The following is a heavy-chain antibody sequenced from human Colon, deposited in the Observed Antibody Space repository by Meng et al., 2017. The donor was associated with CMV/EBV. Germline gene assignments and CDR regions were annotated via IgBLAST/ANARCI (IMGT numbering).Heavy chain of an antibody. CDR2: IKQDGSGT. J-gene: IGHJ4*02. CDR1: GFTFSNHW. D-gene: IGHD2-8*01. Sequence: GGSLRLSCVASGFTFSNHWMSWVRRAPGKGLEWVASIKQDGSGTSYVDSVKGRFTISRDNGKNSLFLQMNSLRAEDTAVYYCARAVYFPLYHFNSWGQGTLVTVSS. CDR3: ARAVYFPLYHFNS. V-gene: IGHV3-7*04.